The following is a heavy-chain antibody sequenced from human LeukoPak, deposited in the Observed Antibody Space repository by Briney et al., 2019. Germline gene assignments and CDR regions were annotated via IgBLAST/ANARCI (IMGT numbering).Heavy chain of an antibody. V-gene: IGHV1-2*02. CDR2: INPNSGAT. Sequence: APVKVSRKASGYTFTGYYLFWVRQAPGQGLEWMGWINPNSGATKYAQNFQGRVTLTSDTSIRTTYMELSSLRSDDTAVYYCARDERYSYGDNHYPDLGFWGQGTPVTVSS. J-gene: IGHJ4*02. D-gene: IGHD4/OR15-4a*01. CDR1: GYTFTGYY. CDR3: ARDERYSYGDNHYPDLGF.